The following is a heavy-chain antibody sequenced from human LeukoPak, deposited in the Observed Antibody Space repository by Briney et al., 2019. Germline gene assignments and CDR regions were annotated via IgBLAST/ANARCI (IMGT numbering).Heavy chain of an antibody. D-gene: IGHD5-18*01. CDR2: ISTDGSTT. V-gene: IGHV3-64D*09. Sequence: GGSLRLSCSASGFTFTNYALHWVRQAPGKGLEYVSSISTDGSTTFYADSVRGRFTISRDNSKNTLYLQLSSLTTEDTAVYYCVKESDTATVRGWLEYWGQGTLVTVSS. CDR3: VKESDTATVRGWLEY. J-gene: IGHJ4*02. CDR1: GFTFTNYA.